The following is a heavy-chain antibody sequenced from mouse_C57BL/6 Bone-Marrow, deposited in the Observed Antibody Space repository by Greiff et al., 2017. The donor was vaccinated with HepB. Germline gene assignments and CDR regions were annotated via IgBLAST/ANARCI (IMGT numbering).Heavy chain of an antibody. CDR2: IWSGGST. CDR1: GFSLPSYG. V-gene: IGHV2-2*01. J-gene: IGHJ3*01. CDR3: ARERYGGFAY. Sequence: QVQLQQSGPGLVQPSQSLSITCPVSGFSLPSYGVHWVRQSPGKGLEWLGVIWSGGSTDYNAAFISRLSISKDNSKSQVFFKMNSLQADDTAIYYCARERYGGFAYWGQGTLVTVSA. D-gene: IGHD1-1*02.